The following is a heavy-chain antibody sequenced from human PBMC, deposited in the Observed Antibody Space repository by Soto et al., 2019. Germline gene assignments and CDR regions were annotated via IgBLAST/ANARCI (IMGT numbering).Heavy chain of an antibody. J-gene: IGHJ4*02. Sequence: GGSLRLSCAASGFTFSSYAMHWVRQAPGKGLEWVAVISYDGSNKYYADSVKGRFTISRDNSKNTLYLQMNSLRAEDTAVYYCARGGSKTGDFWSGYYGGYFDYWGQGTLVTVSS. V-gene: IGHV3-30-3*01. CDR3: ARGGSKTGDFWSGYYGGYFDY. CDR1: GFTFSSYA. D-gene: IGHD3-3*01. CDR2: ISYDGSNK.